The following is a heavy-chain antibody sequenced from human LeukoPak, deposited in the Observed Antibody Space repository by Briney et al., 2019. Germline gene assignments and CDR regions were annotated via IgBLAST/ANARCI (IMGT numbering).Heavy chain of an antibody. V-gene: IGHV3-53*04. D-gene: IGHD5-12*01. CDR2: IYSDDST. CDR3: ARGGYSGYDRDAFDI. CDR1: GFTVSSNY. J-gene: IGHJ3*02. Sequence: GGSLRLSCAASGFTVSSNYMSWVRQAPGKGLEWVSVIYSDDSTYYADSVKGRFTISRHNSKNTLYLQMNSLRAEDTAVYYCARGGYSGYDRDAFDIWGQGTMVTVSS.